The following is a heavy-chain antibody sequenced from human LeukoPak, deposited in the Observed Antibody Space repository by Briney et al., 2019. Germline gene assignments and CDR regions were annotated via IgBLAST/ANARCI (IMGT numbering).Heavy chain of an antibody. V-gene: IGHV3-15*01. CDR3: ITGFN. J-gene: IGHJ1*01. Sequence: PGGSLRLSCAASGFTFSNAWMSWVRQAPGKGLEWVGRIKSKRFGGTTDYAAPVKGRFTISRDDSDNTLYLQMNSLNTEDTGVYYCITGFNWGQGTLVTVSS. CDR1: GFTFSNAW. CDR2: IKSKRFGGTT.